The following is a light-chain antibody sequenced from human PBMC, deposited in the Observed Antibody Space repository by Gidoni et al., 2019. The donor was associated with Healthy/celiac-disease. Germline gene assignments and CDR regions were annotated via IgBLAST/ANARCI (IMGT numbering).Light chain of an antibody. CDR1: QSVSSSY. V-gene: IGKV3-20*01. CDR3: QQYGSSRFT. CDR2: GAS. J-gene: IGKJ3*01. Sequence: EIVLTHSPGTLSLSPGERATLSCRASQSVSSSYLAWYQQKPGQAPRLLIYGASSRATGIPDRFSGSGSGTDFTLTISILEPEDFAVYYCQQYGSSRFTFGPGTKVDIK.